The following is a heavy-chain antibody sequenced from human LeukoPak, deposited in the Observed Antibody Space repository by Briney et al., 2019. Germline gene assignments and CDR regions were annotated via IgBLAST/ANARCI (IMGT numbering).Heavy chain of an antibody. CDR1: GGSFSGYY. Sequence: SETLSLTCAVYGGSFSGYYWSWIRQPPGKGLEWIGEINHSGSTNYNPSLKSRVTISVDTSKNQFSLKLSSVTAADTAVYYCARGPIAYTPGYYFDYWGQGTLVTVSS. CDR3: ARGPIAYTPGYYFDY. CDR2: INHSGST. V-gene: IGHV4-34*01. D-gene: IGHD3-16*01. J-gene: IGHJ4*02.